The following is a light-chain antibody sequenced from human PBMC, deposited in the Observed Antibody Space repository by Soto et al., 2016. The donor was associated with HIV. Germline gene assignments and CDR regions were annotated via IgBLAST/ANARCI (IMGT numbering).Light chain of an antibody. V-gene: IGLV3-21*03. Sequence: SYVLTQAPSVSVAPGKTARISCGGINIGSKSVQWYQQQPGQAPVLVVYDDSDRPSGIPERFSGSNSGNTATLTISRVEAGDEADYFCQVWDRSSDHVVFGGGTKLTVL. CDR3: QVWDRSSDHVV. J-gene: IGLJ2*01. CDR1: NIGSKS. CDR2: DDS.